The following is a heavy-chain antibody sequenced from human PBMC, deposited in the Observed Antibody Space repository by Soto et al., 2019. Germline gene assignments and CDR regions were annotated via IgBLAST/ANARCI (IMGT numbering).Heavy chain of an antibody. CDR3: ATWGGVGAIDY. D-gene: IGHD1-26*01. CDR2: IWYDGSNK. Sequence: QVQLVESGGGVVQPGRSLRLSCAASGFTFSSHGMHWVRQAPGKGLEWVAVIWYDGSNKLYADSVKGRFTVSRDNSKNTLSLQMNSLRAEDTAMYYCATWGGVGAIDYWGQGTLVTVSS. CDR1: GFTFSSHG. V-gene: IGHV3-33*01. J-gene: IGHJ4*02.